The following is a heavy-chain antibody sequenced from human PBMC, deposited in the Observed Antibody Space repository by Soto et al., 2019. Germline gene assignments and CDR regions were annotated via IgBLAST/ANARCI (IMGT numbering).Heavy chain of an antibody. CDR1: GYTFTSYY. J-gene: IGHJ4*02. V-gene: IGHV1-46*01. CDR3: ARDLGTYYFDY. CDR2: INPSGGST. Sequence: ASVKVSCKASGYTFTSYYMHWVRQAPGQGLEWMGIINPSGGSTSYAQKFQGRVTMTRDTSTSTVYMELSSLRPEDTAVYYCARDLGTYYFDYWGQGTLVTVSS.